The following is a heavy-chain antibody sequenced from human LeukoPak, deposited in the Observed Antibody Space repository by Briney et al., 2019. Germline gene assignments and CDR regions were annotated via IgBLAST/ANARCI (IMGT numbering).Heavy chain of an antibody. Sequence: PGRSLRLSCAASGFTFSSYGMHWVRQAPGKGLEWVAVIWYDGSNKYYADSVKGRFTISRDNSKNTLYLQMNSLRAEDKAVYYCARDGNDFWSGYFYYFDYWGQGTLVTVSS. CDR3: ARDGNDFWSGYFYYFDY. V-gene: IGHV3-33*01. CDR2: IWYDGSNK. J-gene: IGHJ4*02. CDR1: GFTFSSYG. D-gene: IGHD3-3*01.